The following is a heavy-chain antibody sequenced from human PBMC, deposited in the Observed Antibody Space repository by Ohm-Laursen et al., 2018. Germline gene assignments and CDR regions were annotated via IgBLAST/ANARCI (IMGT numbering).Heavy chain of an antibody. CDR1: GFTFDDHY. J-gene: IGHJ3*01. CDR3: ARTRNFQPYDV. Sequence: SLRLSCSASGFTFDDHYMDWVRQAPGKGLELVARSRDKANSYTTAYVASVKGRFSISRDDSENSLYLQMNSLKTEDTAVYYCARTRNFQPYDVWGQGTMVIASS. V-gene: IGHV3-72*01. CDR2: SRDKANSYTT. D-gene: IGHD2/OR15-2a*01.